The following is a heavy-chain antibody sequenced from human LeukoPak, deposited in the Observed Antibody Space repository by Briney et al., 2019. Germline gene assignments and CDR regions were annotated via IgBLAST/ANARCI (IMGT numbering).Heavy chain of an antibody. CDR1: GGSISNYF. D-gene: IGHD2-2*01. Sequence: SETLSLTCTVSGGSISNYFWSWIRQPPGKGLEWIGYIYYRGSTNYNPSLKSRVTISVDTSKDQFSLKLSSVTAADTAVYYCARYQVGADYYFDYWGQGTLVTVSS. CDR3: ARYQVGADYYFDY. CDR2: IYYRGST. V-gene: IGHV4-59*01. J-gene: IGHJ4*02.